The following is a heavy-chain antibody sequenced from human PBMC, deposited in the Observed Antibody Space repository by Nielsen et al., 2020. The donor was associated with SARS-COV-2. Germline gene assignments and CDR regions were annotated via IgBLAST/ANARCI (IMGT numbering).Heavy chain of an antibody. J-gene: IGHJ5*02. CDR3: ARGWGVRGVKSNWFDP. Sequence: SETLSLTCAVSGGSISSSNWWSWVRQPPGKGLEWIGEIYHSGSTNYNPSLKSRVTISVDKSKNQFSLKLSSVTAADTAVYYCARGWGVRGVKSNWFDPWGQGTLVTVSS. CDR1: GGSISSSNW. D-gene: IGHD3-10*01. V-gene: IGHV4-4*02. CDR2: IYHSGST.